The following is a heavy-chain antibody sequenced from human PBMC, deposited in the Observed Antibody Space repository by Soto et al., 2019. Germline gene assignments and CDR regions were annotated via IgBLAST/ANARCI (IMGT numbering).Heavy chain of an antibody. V-gene: IGHV3-23*01. CDR2: ISGSGGST. CDR1: GFTFSSYA. CDR3: AKYYYDSSGYYIPFDY. D-gene: IGHD3-22*01. J-gene: IGHJ4*02. Sequence: EVQLLESGGGLVQPGGSLRLSCAASGFTFSSYAMSWVRQAPGKGLEWVSAISGSGGSTYYADSVKGRFTISRDNSKNTLYLQMNSLRAEDTAVYYCAKYYYDSSGYYIPFDYWGQGTLVTVSS.